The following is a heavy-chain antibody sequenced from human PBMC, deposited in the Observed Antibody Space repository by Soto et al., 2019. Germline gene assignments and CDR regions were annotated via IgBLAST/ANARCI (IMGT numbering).Heavy chain of an antibody. CDR3: TRQPGYSGYGYPYYMDV. CDR2: ISGSGANT. V-gene: IGHV3-23*01. D-gene: IGHD5-12*01. Sequence: VQLLESGGGLVQPGGSLRLSCAASGFTFSSYAMTWARQAPGKGLEWVSAISGSGANTYYADSVKGRFTISRDNSKNTLYLQMNSLRAEDTAIYYCTRQPGYSGYGYPYYMDVWGKGTTVTVSS. J-gene: IGHJ6*03. CDR1: GFTFSSYA.